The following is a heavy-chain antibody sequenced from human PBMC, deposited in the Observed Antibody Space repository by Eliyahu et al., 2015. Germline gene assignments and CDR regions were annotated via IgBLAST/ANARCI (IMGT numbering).Heavy chain of an antibody. CDR3: ARGGIAARIFDY. J-gene: IGHJ4*02. CDR1: GFXFSSYG. V-gene: IGHV3-30*03. Sequence: QVQLVESGGGVVXXGRSLRLXCAASGFXFSSYGMHXVRQAPGKGLEWVAVISYDGSNKYYADSVKGRFTISRDNSKNTLYLQMNSLRAEDTAVYYCARGGIAARIFDYWGQGTLVTVSS. D-gene: IGHD6-6*01. CDR2: ISYDGSNK.